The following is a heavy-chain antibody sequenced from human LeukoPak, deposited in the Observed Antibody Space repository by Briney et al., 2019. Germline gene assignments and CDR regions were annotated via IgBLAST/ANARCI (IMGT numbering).Heavy chain of an antibody. J-gene: IGHJ6*03. CDR1: GFTFTRSA. CDR3: AKNIRYYDSNGYPYYYYYMDV. D-gene: IGHD3-22*01. CDR2: IVVGSGNT. V-gene: IGHV1-58*02. Sequence: SVKVSCKASGFTFTRSAMQWVRQARGQRLEWIGWIVVGSGNTKYAQKFQERVTITRDMSTGTAYMELSSLRSEDTAIYYCAKNIRYYDSNGYPYYYYYMDVWGKGTTVTVSS.